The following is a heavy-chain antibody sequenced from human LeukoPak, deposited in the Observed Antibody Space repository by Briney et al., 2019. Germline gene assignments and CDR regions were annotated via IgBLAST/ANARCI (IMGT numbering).Heavy chain of an antibody. J-gene: IGHJ6*02. CDR2: INAGNGNT. V-gene: IGHV1-3*01. CDR3: ARGILKQWLGRPVYGMDV. D-gene: IGHD6-19*01. Sequence: ASVKVSCKASGYTFTSYAMHWVRQAPGQRLEWMGWINAGNGNTKYSQKFQGRVTITRDTSASTAYMELSSLRSEDTAVYYCARGILKQWLGRPVYGMDVWGQGTTVTVSS. CDR1: GYTFTSYA.